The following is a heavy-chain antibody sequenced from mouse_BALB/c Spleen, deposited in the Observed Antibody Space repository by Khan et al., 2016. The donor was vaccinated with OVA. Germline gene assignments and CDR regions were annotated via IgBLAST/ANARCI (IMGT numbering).Heavy chain of an antibody. V-gene: IGHV1-7*01. CDR1: GYTFTSYW. CDR2: INPTSGSI. Sequence: QVQLQQSGAELAKPGASVKMSCTASGYTFTSYWMHWIKQRPGQGLEWIGYINPTSGSIDYNQKFKDKATLPADKSSSTAYMQLSSLTSADSAVDYCARDRIDYWGQGTALTVSS. CDR3: ARDRIDY. J-gene: IGHJ2*01.